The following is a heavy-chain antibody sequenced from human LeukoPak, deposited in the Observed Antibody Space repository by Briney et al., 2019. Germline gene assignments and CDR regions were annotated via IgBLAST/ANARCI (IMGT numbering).Heavy chain of an antibody. CDR2: ISSRSSTI. CDR3: ARDGEESYNYYYMDV. Sequence: GGSLRLSCAASGFTFSSYSMNWVRQAPGKGLEWVSYISSRSSTIYYADSVKGRFTISRDNAKNSLYLHMNGLRDEDTAVYYCARDGEESYNYYYMDVWGKGTTVTVSS. CDR1: GFTFSSYS. D-gene: IGHD3-10*01. V-gene: IGHV3-48*02. J-gene: IGHJ6*03.